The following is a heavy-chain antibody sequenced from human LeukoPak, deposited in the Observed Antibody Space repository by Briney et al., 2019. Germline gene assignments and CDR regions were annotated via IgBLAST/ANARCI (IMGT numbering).Heavy chain of an antibody. J-gene: IGHJ5*02. CDR3: AKLPGITIFGVAKFDP. V-gene: IGHV3-23*01. CDR2: ISGSGGST. Sequence: GGPLRLSCAASGFTFSSYAMSWVRQAPGKGLEWVSAISGSGGSTYYADSVKGRFTISRDNSKNTLYLQMNSLRAEDTAVYYCAKLPGITIFGVAKFDPWGQGTLVTVSS. D-gene: IGHD3-3*01. CDR1: GFTFSSYA.